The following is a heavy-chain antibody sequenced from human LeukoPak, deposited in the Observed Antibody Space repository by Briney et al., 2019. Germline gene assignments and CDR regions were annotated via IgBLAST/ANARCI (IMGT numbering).Heavy chain of an antibody. CDR3: ARQGYSGHSQGAADY. CDR1: GYTFYSYG. Sequence: ASVKVSCKASGYTFYSYGISWVRQAPGQGLEWMGWISAYNGNTNYAQKFQDRVAVTTDTSTSSSYMELRSLRSDDTAVYYCARQGYSGHSQGAADYWGQGTLVTVSS. D-gene: IGHD4-23*01. J-gene: IGHJ4*02. V-gene: IGHV1-18*01. CDR2: ISAYNGNT.